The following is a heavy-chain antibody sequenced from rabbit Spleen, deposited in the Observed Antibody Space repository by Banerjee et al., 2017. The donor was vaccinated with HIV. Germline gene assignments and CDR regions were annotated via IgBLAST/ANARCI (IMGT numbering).Heavy chain of an antibody. CDR2: IDVVRSGST. D-gene: IGHD4-2*01. V-gene: IGHV1S40*01. CDR1: GLDFGSSYW. CDR3: ARDPAGREDFNL. J-gene: IGHJ4*01. Sequence: QSLEESGGDLVKPGASLTLTCTASGLDFGSSYWICWVRQAPGKGLEWIACIDVVRSGSTYYATWAKGRFTVSKTSSTTVTLQMTSLTAADTATYFCARDPAGREDFNLWGPGTLVTVS.